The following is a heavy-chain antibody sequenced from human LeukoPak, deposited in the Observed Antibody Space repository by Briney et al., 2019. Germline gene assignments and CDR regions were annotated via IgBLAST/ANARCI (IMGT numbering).Heavy chain of an antibody. CDR1: NFSISSGYH. D-gene: IGHD4-11*01. CDR3: AKAYRGAFDY. CDR2: VYYSGST. Sequence: SETLSLTCSVSNFSISSGYHWGWIRQPPGKGLDWIGSVYYSGSTNYNPSLKSRVTISVDTSKNQFSLKLSSVTAAGTAVYYCAKAYRGAFDYWGQGTLVTVSS. V-gene: IGHV4-38-2*02. J-gene: IGHJ4*02.